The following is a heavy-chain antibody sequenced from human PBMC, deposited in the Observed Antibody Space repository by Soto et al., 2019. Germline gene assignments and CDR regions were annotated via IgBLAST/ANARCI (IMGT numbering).Heavy chain of an antibody. J-gene: IGHJ6*02. V-gene: IGHV3-30*18. CDR1: GFTFSSYG. CDR2: ISYDGSNK. D-gene: IGHD5-18*01. CDR3: AKDLYVDTAMANYYYYGMDV. Sequence: QVQLVESGGGVVQPGRSLRLSCAASGFTFSSYGMHWVRQAPGKGLEWVAVISYDGSNKYYADSVKGRFTISRDNSKNTLYLQMNSLRAEDTAVYYCAKDLYVDTAMANYYYYGMDVWGQGTTVTVSS.